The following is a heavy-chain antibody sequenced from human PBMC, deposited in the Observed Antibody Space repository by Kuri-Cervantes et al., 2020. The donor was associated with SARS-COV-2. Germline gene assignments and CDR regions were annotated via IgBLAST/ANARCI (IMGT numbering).Heavy chain of an antibody. V-gene: IGHV3-30*03. D-gene: IGHD3-16*01. CDR3: ARDSPSVMGFDY. Sequence: GESLKISCAASGFTFSSYGMHWVRQAPGKGLEWVAVISYDGSNKYYADSVKGRFTISRDNSKNTLYLQMNSLRAEDTAVYYCARDSPSVMGFDYWGQGTLVTVSS. J-gene: IGHJ4*02. CDR1: GFTFSSYG. CDR2: ISYDGSNK.